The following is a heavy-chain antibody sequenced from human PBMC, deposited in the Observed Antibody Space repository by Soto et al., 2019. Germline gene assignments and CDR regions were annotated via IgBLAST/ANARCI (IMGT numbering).Heavy chain of an antibody. J-gene: IGHJ4*02. CDR1: GFTFSSYA. D-gene: IGHD3-10*01. V-gene: IGHV3-23*01. CDR2: ISGSGGST. Sequence: EVQLLESGGGFVQPGGSLRLSCAASGFTFSSYAMSWVRQAPGKGLEWVSAISGSGGSTYYADSVKGRFTITRDNSKNTLYLQMNSLRAEDTAVYYCAKDLLPYGSGSPYYFDYWGQGTLVTVSS. CDR3: AKDLLPYGSGSPYYFDY.